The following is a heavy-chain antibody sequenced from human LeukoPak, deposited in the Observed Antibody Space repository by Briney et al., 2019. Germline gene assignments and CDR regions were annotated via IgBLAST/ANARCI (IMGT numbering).Heavy chain of an antibody. CDR2: ISKSITRT. J-gene: IGHJ4*02. D-gene: IGHD3/OR15-3a*01. CDR1: GFTFSSYR. V-gene: IGHV3-48*02. CDR3: ARDPDWLEY. Sequence: GGSLRLSCAASGFTFSSYRMNWVRQAPGKGLEWVAYISKSITRTHYADSVEGRFIISRDNAKNSLYLQMNSLRDEDTAVYNCARDPDWLEYGGQGTLVTVSS.